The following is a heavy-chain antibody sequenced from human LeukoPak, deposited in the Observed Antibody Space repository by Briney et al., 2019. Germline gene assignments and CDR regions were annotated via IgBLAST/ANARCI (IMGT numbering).Heavy chain of an antibody. J-gene: IGHJ4*02. CDR3: AKGSTAHFTGYPPIEF. V-gene: IGHV3-9*01. CDR2: IGWNSGTI. D-gene: IGHD3-9*01. CDR1: GFTFDEYA. Sequence: ESGGSLRLSCAASGFTFDEYAMHWVRQAPGKGLEWVSGIGWNSGTIRYADPVKGRFTISRDNAKNSLYLQVTSLGVEYTAFYYCAKGSTAHFTGYPPIEFWGQGTLVAVSS.